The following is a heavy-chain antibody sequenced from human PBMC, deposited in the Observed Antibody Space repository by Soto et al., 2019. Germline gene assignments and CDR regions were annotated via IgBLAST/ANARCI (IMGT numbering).Heavy chain of an antibody. Sequence: ASVKVSCKASGYTFTSYGISWVRQAPGQGLEWMGWISAYNGNTNYAQKLQGRVTMTTDTSTSTAYMELRSLRSDDTAVYYCARERYYDFWSGYPRWFDPWGQGTLVTVPQ. V-gene: IGHV1-18*01. CDR1: GYTFTSYG. CDR3: ARERYYDFWSGYPRWFDP. J-gene: IGHJ5*02. CDR2: ISAYNGNT. D-gene: IGHD3-3*01.